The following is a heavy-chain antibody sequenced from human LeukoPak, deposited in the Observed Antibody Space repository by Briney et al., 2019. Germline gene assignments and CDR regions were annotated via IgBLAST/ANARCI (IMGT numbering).Heavy chain of an antibody. CDR2: IYYSGST. CDR1: GGSISSGDYY. J-gene: IGHJ5*02. V-gene: IGHV4-30-4*08. Sequence: PSETLSLTCTVSGGSISSGDYYWSWIRQPPGKGLEWIGYIYYSGSTNYNPSLKSRVTMSVDTSKNQFSLKLSSVTAADTAVYYCARRYGSGSYYKFDPWGRGTLVTVSS. D-gene: IGHD3-10*01. CDR3: ARRYGSGSYYKFDP.